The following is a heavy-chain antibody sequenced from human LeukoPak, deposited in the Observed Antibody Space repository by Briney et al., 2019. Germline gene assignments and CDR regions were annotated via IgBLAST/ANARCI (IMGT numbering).Heavy chain of an antibody. V-gene: IGHV3-23*01. Sequence: GGSLSLSCAASGFTFSSYAMSWVRQAPGKGLEWVSAISGSGDSTYYADSVKGRFTISRDNSKNTLYLQMNSLRAEDTAVYYCAKERPMWYSSGWDYFDSWGQGTLVIVSS. CDR2: ISGSGDST. J-gene: IGHJ4*02. CDR3: AKERPMWYSSGWDYFDS. D-gene: IGHD6-19*01. CDR1: GFTFSSYA.